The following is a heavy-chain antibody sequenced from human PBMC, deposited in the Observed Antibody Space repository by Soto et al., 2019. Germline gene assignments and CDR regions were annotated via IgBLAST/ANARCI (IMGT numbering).Heavy chain of an antibody. D-gene: IGHD1-26*01. CDR3: ARYLDYSGNSELFAP. CDR1: GYSFTNYW. Sequence: EVQLVQSGTEVKKPGESLKISCKDSGYSFTNYWIAWVRQMPGKGLEWMGIIYPGDSRTVYSPSFQGQVTISVDKSINPAYLQWRSLKASDTAMYYCARYLDYSGNSELFAPWGQGTLVIVSS. J-gene: IGHJ5*02. V-gene: IGHV5-51*03. CDR2: IYPGDSRT.